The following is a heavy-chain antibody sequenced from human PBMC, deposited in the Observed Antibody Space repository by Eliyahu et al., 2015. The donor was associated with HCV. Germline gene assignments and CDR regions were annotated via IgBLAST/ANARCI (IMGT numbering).Heavy chain of an antibody. CDR3: ARQREGWRGGAPKYGMDV. V-gene: IGHV4-39*01. D-gene: IGHD6-19*01. Sequence: QVQLQESGPGLVKPSETLSLTCTVSGVSVXSXSYYWGWIRQXPGKGLEWIGSIYYRGSTYYNPSLKSRVTISVDTXKNQFSLKLSSVTVADTTVYYCARQREGWRGGAPKYGMDVWGPGTTVTVSS. CDR1: GVSVXSXSYY. J-gene: IGHJ6*02. CDR2: IYYRGST.